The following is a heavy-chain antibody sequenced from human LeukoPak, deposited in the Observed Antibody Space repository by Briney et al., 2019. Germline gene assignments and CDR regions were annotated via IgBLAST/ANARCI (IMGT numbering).Heavy chain of an antibody. Sequence: GGSLRLSCAASGFTFDDYAMHWVRQAPGKGLEWVSFISGDGGSTYYADSVKGRFTISRDNSKNSLYLQMNSLRTEDTALYYCAKDWGRVEMATILDYWGQGTLVTVSS. CDR2: ISGDGGST. V-gene: IGHV3-43*02. D-gene: IGHD5-24*01. CDR3: AKDWGRVEMATILDY. CDR1: GFTFDDYA. J-gene: IGHJ4*02.